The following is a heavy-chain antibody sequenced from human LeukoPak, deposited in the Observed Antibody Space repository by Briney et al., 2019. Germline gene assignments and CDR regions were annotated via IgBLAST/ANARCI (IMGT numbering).Heavy chain of an antibody. J-gene: IGHJ4*02. D-gene: IGHD6-19*01. V-gene: IGHV4-34*01. CDR3: ATPTRGGIAVTGTFGH. Sequence: KASETLSLTCAGPGGAFTGYYWSWIRRPPGKGLEWIGEINHSGATNYNPPLKSRVTISVDTSKNQFSLRLTSVSAADTGVYYCATPTRGGIAVTGTFGHWGQGTQVTVSS. CDR1: GGAFTGYY. CDR2: INHSGAT.